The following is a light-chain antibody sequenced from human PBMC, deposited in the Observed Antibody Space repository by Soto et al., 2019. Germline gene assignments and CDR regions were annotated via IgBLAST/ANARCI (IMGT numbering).Light chain of an antibody. CDR2: EVS. Sequence: QSALTQPPSASGSPGQSVTISCTGTSSDVGGYNYVSWYQQHPGKAPKLMISEVSKRPSGVPDRFSGYKSGNTASLTVSGLQAEDEADYYCRSFAGSNVVFGGGTKLTVL. CDR1: SSDVGGYNY. V-gene: IGLV2-8*01. J-gene: IGLJ2*01. CDR3: RSFAGSNVV.